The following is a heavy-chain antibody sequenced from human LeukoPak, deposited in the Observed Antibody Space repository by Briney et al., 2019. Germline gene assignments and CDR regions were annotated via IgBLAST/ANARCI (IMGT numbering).Heavy chain of an antibody. Sequence: KPSETLSLTCTVSGGSISSSSYYWGWIRQPPGKGLEWIGEINHSGSTNYNPSLKSRVTISVDTSKNQFSLKLSSVTAADTAVYYCARDVRGSYGSGNIYYYYYYMDVWGKGTTVTISS. D-gene: IGHD3-10*01. CDR2: INHSGST. V-gene: IGHV4-39*07. J-gene: IGHJ6*03. CDR3: ARDVRGSYGSGNIYYYYYYMDV. CDR1: GGSISSSSYY.